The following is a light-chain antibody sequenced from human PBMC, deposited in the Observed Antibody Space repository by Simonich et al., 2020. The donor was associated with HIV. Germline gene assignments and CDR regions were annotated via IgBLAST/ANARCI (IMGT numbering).Light chain of an antibody. J-gene: IGLJ2*01. V-gene: IGLV2-14*01. CDR3: SSYTTSSTLL. CDR2: DVT. CDR1: SSDVGGYNY. Sequence: QSALTQPASVSGSPGQSITISCTGTSSDVGGYNYVSWYQQHPGKAPKLMIYDVTKRPSGVSYRFSGSKSGNTASLTISGLLAEDEADYYCSSYTTSSTLLFGGGTKLTVL.